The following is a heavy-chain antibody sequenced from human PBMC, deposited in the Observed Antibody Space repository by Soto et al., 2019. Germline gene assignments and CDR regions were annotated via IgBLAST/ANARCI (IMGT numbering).Heavy chain of an antibody. CDR2: IKPNSGDT. D-gene: IGHD6-13*01. J-gene: IGHJ5*02. V-gene: IGHV1-8*01. CDR3: VRVRISSSWRQSGWFDP. CDR1: GYTFTSYE. Sequence: QVQLVQSGSEVKKPGASVKVSCKASGYTFTSYEINWVRQATGQGLEWMGWIKPNSGDTAYAQKFQGRVTMTRDLSTNTAYMELSSLKSEDTAAYYCVRVRISSSWRQSGWFDPWGQGALVNVS.